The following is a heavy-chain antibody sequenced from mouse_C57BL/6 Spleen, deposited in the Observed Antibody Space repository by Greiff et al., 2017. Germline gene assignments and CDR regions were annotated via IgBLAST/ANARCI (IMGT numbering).Heavy chain of an antibody. J-gene: IGHJ3*01. D-gene: IGHD1-1*01. CDR3: ARGSTVVDSWFAY. CDR2: IYPSDSET. CDR1: GYTFTSYW. V-gene: IGHV1-61*01. Sequence: VQLQQPGAELVRPGSSVKLSCKASGYTFTSYWMDWVKQRPGQGLEWIGNIYPSDSETHYNQKFKDKATLTVDKSSSTAYMQLSSLTSEDSAVYCCARGSTVVDSWFAYWGQGTLVTVSA.